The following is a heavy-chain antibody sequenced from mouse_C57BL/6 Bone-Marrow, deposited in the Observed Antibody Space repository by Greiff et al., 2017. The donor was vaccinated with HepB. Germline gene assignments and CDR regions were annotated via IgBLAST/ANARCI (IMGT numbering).Heavy chain of an antibody. CDR2: ISTGGTYT. J-gene: IGHJ2*01. CDR3: VRDRFDYYFDY. Sequence: EVNLVESGGDLVKPGGSLKLSCAASGFTFSSSGMSWVRQTPDKGLEWVATISTGGTYTYYPDNVKGRFTISRDTAKNTLFLLMTSLRSEDSAIYYCVRDRFDYYFDYWGQGTTLTVSS. V-gene: IGHV5-6*01. CDR1: GFTFSSSG.